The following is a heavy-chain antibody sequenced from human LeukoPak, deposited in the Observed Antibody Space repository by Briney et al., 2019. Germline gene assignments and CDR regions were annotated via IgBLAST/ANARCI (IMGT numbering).Heavy chain of an antibody. CDR3: ARDGMSGWYELRYYYYGMDV. CDR1: GFTFSSYE. V-gene: IGHV3-48*03. D-gene: IGHD6-19*01. Sequence: PRGSPCLSCAASGFTFSSYEMNWVSQAPGKGLEWVSYISSSSSTIYYADSVKGRFTISRDNAKNSLYLQMNSLRAEDTAVYYCARDGMSGWYELRYYYYGMDVWGHGTPVTVSS. CDR2: ISSSSSTI. J-gene: IGHJ6*02.